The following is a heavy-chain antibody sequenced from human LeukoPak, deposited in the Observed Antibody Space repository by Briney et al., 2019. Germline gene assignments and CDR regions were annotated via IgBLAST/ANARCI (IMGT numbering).Heavy chain of an antibody. CDR3: AEIGITMIGGV. V-gene: IGHV3-48*03. D-gene: IGHD3-10*02. Sequence: GSLRLSCAASGFTFSSYEMNCVRQAPGKRLGWVSYISSSGSTIYYADSLKGRFTISRENAKNSLYLQMNSMRAEDTAVYYCAEIGITMIGGVWGKGNTVTISS. CDR2: ISSSGSTI. J-gene: IGHJ6*04. CDR1: GFTFSSYE.